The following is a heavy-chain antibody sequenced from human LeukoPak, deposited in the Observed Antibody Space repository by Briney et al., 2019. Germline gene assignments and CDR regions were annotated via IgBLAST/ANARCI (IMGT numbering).Heavy chain of an antibody. CDR1: GGSINGYY. CDR2: IYHSGNT. J-gene: IGHJ6*03. CDR3: AMKQHLEPSSYYSNCMDV. Sequence: SETLSLTCTVCGGSINGYYWSWIRQPPGRGLEWIGYIYHSGNTNYNPSLKSRVTMSVDTSKNQFSLRLTSVTSADTAMFYCAMKQHLEPSSYYSNCMDVWGKGTTVTVS. V-gene: IGHV4-59*12. D-gene: IGHD6-13*01.